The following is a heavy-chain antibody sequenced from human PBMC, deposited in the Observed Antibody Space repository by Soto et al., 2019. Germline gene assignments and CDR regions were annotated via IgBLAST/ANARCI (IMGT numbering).Heavy chain of an antibody. J-gene: IGHJ4*02. CDR3: AREGSVGMTQMRFFDY. Sequence: ASVKVSCKSSGFTFASYHIHWVRQAPGQGLEWMAIITASNGDTAYAQKCRGRVTLTRDTSTTTVYMELSSLTSEDTALFYCAREGSVGMTQMRFFDYSGRGTLVTVSS. CDR1: GFTFASYH. V-gene: IGHV1-46*01. CDR2: ITASNGDT. D-gene: IGHD2-21*02.